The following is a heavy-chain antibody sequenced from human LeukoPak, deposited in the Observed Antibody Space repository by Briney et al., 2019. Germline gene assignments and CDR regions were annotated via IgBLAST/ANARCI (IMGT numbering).Heavy chain of an antibody. CDR3: AKKGQADDNGRPD. CDR2: ISYGGSNK. D-gene: IGHD1-1*01. Sequence: GGSLRLSCAASGFTFSSYGMHWVRQAPGKGLEWVAVISYGGSNKYYADSVKGRFTISRDNSKNTLYLQMNNLRADDTAVYYCAKKGQADDNGRPDWGQGTLVTVSS. V-gene: IGHV3-30*18. J-gene: IGHJ4*02. CDR1: GFTFSSYG.